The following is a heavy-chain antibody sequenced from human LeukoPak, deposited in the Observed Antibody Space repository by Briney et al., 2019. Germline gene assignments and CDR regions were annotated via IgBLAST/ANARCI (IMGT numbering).Heavy chain of an antibody. Sequence: SETLSLTCTVSGASISNTIYYWGWIRQPPGKGLEWIGSIYYSGSTDYNPSLKSRVTISVDTSKNQFSLKLSSVTAADTAVYFCARLRYIEDWHFDLWGRGALVTVSS. V-gene: IGHV4-39*01. J-gene: IGHJ2*01. CDR2: IYYSGST. CDR1: GASISNTIYY. CDR3: ARLRYIEDWHFDL. D-gene: IGHD5-12*01.